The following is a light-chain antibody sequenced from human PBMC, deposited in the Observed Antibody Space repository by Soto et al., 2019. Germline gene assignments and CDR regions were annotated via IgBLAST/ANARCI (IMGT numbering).Light chain of an antibody. CDR1: QSVSSY. CDR2: DAS. CDR3: QQRANWPPGA. V-gene: IGKV3-11*01. Sequence: EIVLTQSPATLSLSPGERATLSCRASQSVSSYLAWYQQKPGQPPRLLIYDASNRATGIPARFSGSGSGTDFTLTISALEPEDSAVYYCQQRANWPPGAFGGGTKVAIK. J-gene: IGKJ4*01.